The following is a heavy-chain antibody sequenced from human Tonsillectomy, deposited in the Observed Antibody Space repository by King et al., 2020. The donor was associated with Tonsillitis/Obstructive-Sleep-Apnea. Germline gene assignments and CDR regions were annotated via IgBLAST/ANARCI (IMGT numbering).Heavy chain of an antibody. V-gene: IGHV3-30*04. J-gene: IGHJ6*02. D-gene: IGHD3-16*02. CDR2: ISYDGNKK. CDR3: AIEPAYYEYVWGSYRYSEMNYSYYGMDA. CDR1: GFTFSNYA. Sequence: QVQLVESGGGVVQPGRSLRLSCAASGFTFSNYAMYWVRQAPGKGLEWVAVISYDGNKKYYAGSVKGRFTISRDSSKNTLYLQMNSLQPEATAVYYCAIEPAYYEYVWGSYRYSEMNYSYYGMDAWGQGTTVTVSS.